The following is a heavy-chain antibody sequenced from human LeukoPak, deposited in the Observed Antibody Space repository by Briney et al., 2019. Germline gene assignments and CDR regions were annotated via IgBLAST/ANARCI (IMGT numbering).Heavy chain of an antibody. J-gene: IGHJ4*02. CDR2: ISSSGETT. Sequence: GGSLRLSCAASGFILSDYNMHWVRQAPGKGLEWVATISSSGETTFYADSVKGRFTISRDNSKNTVLLQMNSLRNEDTARYYCAKRISGGTGWYSFDYWGQGTLVTVSS. CDR1: GFILSDYN. CDR3: AKRISGGTGWYSFDY. V-gene: IGHV3-23*01. D-gene: IGHD6-19*01.